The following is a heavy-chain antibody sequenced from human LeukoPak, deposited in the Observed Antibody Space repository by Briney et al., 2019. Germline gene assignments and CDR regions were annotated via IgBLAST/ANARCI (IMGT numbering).Heavy chain of an antibody. V-gene: IGHV4-34*01. J-gene: IGHJ4*02. D-gene: IGHD6-13*01. CDR3: ARNTLRRYSSSWYGGYDY. CDR1: GGSFSGYY. CDR2: INHSGST. Sequence: SETLSLTCAVYGGSFSGYYWRWIRQPPGKGLEWIGEINHSGSTNYNPSLKSRVTISVDTSKNQFSLKLSSVTAADTAVYYCARNTLRRYSSSWYGGYDYWGQGTLVTVSS.